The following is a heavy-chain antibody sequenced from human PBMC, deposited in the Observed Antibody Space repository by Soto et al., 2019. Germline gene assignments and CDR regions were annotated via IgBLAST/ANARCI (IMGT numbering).Heavy chain of an antibody. V-gene: IGHV4-30-4*01. Sequence: TLSLTCTVSGGSISSGDYYWSWIRQPPGKGLEWIGYIYYSGSTYYNPSLKSRVTISVDTSKNQFSLKLSSVTAADTAVYYWARVDSGSYPAAYDIWGQGTKVTVSS. J-gene: IGHJ3*02. CDR1: GGSISSGDYY. D-gene: IGHD1-26*01. CDR2: IYYSGST. CDR3: ARVDSGSYPAAYDI.